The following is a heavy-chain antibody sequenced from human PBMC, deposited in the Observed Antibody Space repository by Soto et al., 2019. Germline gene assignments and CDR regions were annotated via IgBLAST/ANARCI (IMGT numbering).Heavy chain of an antibody. CDR2: MNPNSGNT. J-gene: IGHJ6*02. Sequence: QVQLVQSGAEVKKPGASVKVSCKASGYTFTSYDINWVRQATGQGLEWMGWMNPNSGNTGYAQKFQGRVTMTRNTSISPAYMELSSLRSEDTDVYYCAGSKFLEWLLDYYYGMDVWGQGTTVTVSS. D-gene: IGHD3-3*01. CDR1: GYTFTSYD. V-gene: IGHV1-8*01. CDR3: AGSKFLEWLLDYYYGMDV.